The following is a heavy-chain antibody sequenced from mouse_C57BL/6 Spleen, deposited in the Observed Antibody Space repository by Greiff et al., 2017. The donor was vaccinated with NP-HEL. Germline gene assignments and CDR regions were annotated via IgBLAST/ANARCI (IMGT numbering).Heavy chain of an antibody. Sequence: VQLQQSGAELVKPGASVKLSCKASGYTFTEYTIHWVKQRSGQGLEWIGWFYPGSGSIKYNEKFKDKATLTADKSSSTVYMELSRLTSEDSAVYFCARHAYYYGSRRYYAMDYWGQGTSVTVSS. D-gene: IGHD1-1*01. CDR2: FYPGSGSI. CDR1: GYTFTEYT. J-gene: IGHJ4*01. V-gene: IGHV1-62-2*01. CDR3: ARHAYYYGSRRYYAMDY.